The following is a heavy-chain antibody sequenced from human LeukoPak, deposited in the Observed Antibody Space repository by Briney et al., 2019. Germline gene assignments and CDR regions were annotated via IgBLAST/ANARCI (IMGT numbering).Heavy chain of an antibody. CDR3: ARAYGSYSFDY. CDR2: GSYSGST. D-gene: IGHD1-26*01. J-gene: IGHJ4*02. CDR1: GGSISSYY. V-gene: IGHV4-59*01. Sequence: PSETLSLTCTVSGGSISSYYWNWIRQPPGKGVEWIGYGSYSGSTDYNPSLKSRVTISVDTPKNQFSLKLSSVTAADTAVYYCARAYGSYSFDYWGQGTLVTVSS.